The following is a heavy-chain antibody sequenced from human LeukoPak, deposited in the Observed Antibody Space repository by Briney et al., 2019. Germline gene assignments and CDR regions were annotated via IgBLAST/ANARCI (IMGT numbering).Heavy chain of an antibody. CDR2: IKQDGSEK. CDR1: GFPFSNYW. CDR3: ARLRTFDY. D-gene: IGHD1-14*01. J-gene: IGHJ4*02. Sequence: GALSLSCAASGFPFSNYWMSWVRQAPGKGLEWVANIKQDGSEKYYVGSVKGRFTISRDNADNSLYLQMNSLRAEDTAVYYCARLRTFDYWGQGTLVTVSS. V-gene: IGHV3-7*03.